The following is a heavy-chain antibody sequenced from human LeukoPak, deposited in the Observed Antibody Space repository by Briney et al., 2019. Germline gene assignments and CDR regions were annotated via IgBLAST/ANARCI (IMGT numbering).Heavy chain of an antibody. J-gene: IGHJ3*02. V-gene: IGHV3-23*01. D-gene: IGHD4-17*01. CDR1: GFTFTGYW. Sequence: GGSLRLSCAASGFTFTGYWMHWVRQAPGKGLVWVSVISGSGGDTTYYADSVKGRFTISRDNSKNTLYLLMISLRAEDTAIYYCAKEDLRAFDIWGQGTMVTVSS. CDR2: ISGSGGDTT. CDR3: AKEDLRAFDI.